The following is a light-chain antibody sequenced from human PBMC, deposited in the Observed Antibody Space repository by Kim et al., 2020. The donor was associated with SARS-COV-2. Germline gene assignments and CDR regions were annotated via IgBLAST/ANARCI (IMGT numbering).Light chain of an antibody. CDR1: KLGDKY. J-gene: IGLJ3*02. CDR3: NSRDSSGHRLV. Sequence: SYELTQPPSVSVSPGQTASITCSGDKLGDKYAYWYQQKPGQSPVVVIYQDNKRPSGIPERFSGSNSGNTATLTITGTQAEDEADYYCNSRDSSGHRLVFGGGTQLTVL. CDR2: QDN. V-gene: IGLV3-1*01.